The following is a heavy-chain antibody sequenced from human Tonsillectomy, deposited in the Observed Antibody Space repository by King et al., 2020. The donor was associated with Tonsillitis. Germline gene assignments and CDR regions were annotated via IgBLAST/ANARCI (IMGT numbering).Heavy chain of an antibody. V-gene: IGHV3-30*02. J-gene: IGHJ4*02. Sequence: VQLVESGGGVVQPGGSLRLSCAASGFTFSSYGMHWVRQAPGKGLEWVAFIRYDGSKKYYADSVKGRFTISRDNSKNTLYLQMNSLRAEDTAVYYCAKDLYYVSGSPPAGWGQGTLVTVSS. CDR3: AKDLYYVSGSPPAG. CDR1: GFTFSSYG. CDR2: IRYDGSKK. D-gene: IGHD3-10*01.